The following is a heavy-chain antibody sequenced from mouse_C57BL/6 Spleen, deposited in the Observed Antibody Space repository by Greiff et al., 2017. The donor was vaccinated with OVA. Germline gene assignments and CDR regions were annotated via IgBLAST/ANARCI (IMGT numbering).Heavy chain of an antibody. V-gene: IGHV1-50*01. CDR3: ARRRGTYYAMDY. Sequence: VQLQQPGAELVKPGASVKLSCKASGYTFTSYWMQWVNQRPGQGLEWIGEIDPSDSYSNYNQKFKGKATLTVDTSSSTAYMQLSSLTSEDSAVYYSARRRGTYYAMDYWGQGTSVTVSS. CDR2: IDPSDSYS. D-gene: IGHD2-14*01. CDR1: GYTFTSYW. J-gene: IGHJ4*01.